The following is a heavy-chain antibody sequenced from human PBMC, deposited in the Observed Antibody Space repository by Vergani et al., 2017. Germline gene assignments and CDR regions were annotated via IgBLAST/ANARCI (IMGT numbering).Heavy chain of an antibody. D-gene: IGHD3-10*01. V-gene: IGHV4-34*01. CDR1: GGSFNDYW. J-gene: IGHJ4*02. CDR3: AVRPRVNLVGGEIVTKRTFDY. CDR2: IRHDGIT. Sequence: QAQLQQWGAGLFKPSETLSLTCAIYGGSFNDYWWPWIRQPPGKGLEWIGEIRHDGITHYSPSLKSRVTISIDTSTHTFSLNLRSVTAADTAMYYCAVRPRVNLVGGEIVTKRTFDYWSQGRLVTVSS.